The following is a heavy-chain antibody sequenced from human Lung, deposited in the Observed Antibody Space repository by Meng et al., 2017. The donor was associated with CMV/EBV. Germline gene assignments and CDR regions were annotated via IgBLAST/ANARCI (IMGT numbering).Heavy chain of an antibody. D-gene: IGHD1-26*01. V-gene: IGHV4-39*07. CDR1: GGSISTTSFY. CDR3: VRHRRSGSLNWVEP. J-gene: IGHJ5*02. CDR2: VYYSENA. Sequence: SXTXSLXCTVSGGSISTTSFYWGWIRQPPGEGLEWIRSVYYSENAYYNPSLKSRITITLDASNKQYSLITSPVTAADTAVYYCVRHRRSGSLNWVEPWGQGTXVTVSS.